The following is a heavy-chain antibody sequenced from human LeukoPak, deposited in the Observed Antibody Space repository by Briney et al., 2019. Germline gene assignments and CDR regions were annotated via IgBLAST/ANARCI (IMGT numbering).Heavy chain of an antibody. CDR2: ISYSGGT. V-gene: IGHV4-61*01. J-gene: IGHJ4*02. CDR1: GGSFISGSYH. CDR3: AGGRPYYFDY. Sequence: SETLSLTCTVSGGSFISGSYHWSWLRQPPGKGLGWFGYISYSGGTNYNPSLKSRVTISVDTSKNQFSLKLSSVTAADTAVYYCAGGRPYYFDYWGQGTLVTVSS.